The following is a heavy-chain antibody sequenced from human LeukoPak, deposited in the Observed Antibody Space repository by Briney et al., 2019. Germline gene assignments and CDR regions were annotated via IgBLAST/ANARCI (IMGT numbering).Heavy chain of an antibody. D-gene: IGHD2-15*01. Sequence: GGSLRLSCAASGFTFGIHGMHWVRQAPGKGLEWVAVTSIDGSSQYYADSVKGRFTISRDISKKTLYLQMTSLRVDDTAVYYCAKVRYCSGGSCYFYHAMDVWGQGTTVTVSS. CDR2: TSIDGSSQ. CDR1: GFTFGIHG. CDR3: AKVRYCSGGSCYFYHAMDV. V-gene: IGHV3-30*18. J-gene: IGHJ6*02.